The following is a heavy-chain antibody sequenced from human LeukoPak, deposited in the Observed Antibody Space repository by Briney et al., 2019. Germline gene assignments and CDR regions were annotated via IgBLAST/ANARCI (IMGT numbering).Heavy chain of an antibody. D-gene: IGHD2-15*01. CDR2: INHSGST. V-gene: IGHV4-34*01. CDR1: GGSFSGYY. CDR3: ARLRSCSGGSCYSPWFDP. J-gene: IGHJ5*02. Sequence: SETLSLTCAVYGGSFSGYYWGWIRQPPGKGLEWIGEINHSGSTNYNPSLKGRVTISVDTSKNQFSLKLSSVTAADTAVYYCARLRSCSGGSCYSPWFDPWGQGTLVTVSS.